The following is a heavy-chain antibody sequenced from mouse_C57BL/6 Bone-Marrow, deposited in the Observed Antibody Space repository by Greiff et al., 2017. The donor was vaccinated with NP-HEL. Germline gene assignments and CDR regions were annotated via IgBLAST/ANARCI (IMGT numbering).Heavy chain of an antibody. J-gene: IGHJ4*01. CDR3: ARCPRWVLPPYYAMDY. CDR1: GYTFTSYW. Sequence: QVQLQQPGAELVKPGASVKLSCKASGYTFTSYWMHWVKQRPGRGLEWIGRIDPNSGGTKYNEKFKSKATLTVDKPSSTAYMQLSSLTSEDSAVYYCARCPRWVLPPYYAMDYWGQGTSVTVSS. CDR2: IDPNSGGT. D-gene: IGHD2-3*01. V-gene: IGHV1-72*01.